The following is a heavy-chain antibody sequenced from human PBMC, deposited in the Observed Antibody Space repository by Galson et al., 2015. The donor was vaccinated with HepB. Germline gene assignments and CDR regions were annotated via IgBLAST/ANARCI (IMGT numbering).Heavy chain of an antibody. V-gene: IGHV3-7*03. J-gene: IGHJ5*02. Sequence: SLRLSCAASGFTFSSYWMSWVRQAPGKGLEWVANIKQDGSEKYYVDSVKGRFTISRDNAKNSLYLQMNSLRAEDTAVYYCARDEPGIAAAGTFDPWGQGTLVTVSS. CDR1: GFTFSSYW. CDR3: ARDEPGIAAAGTFDP. D-gene: IGHD6-13*01. CDR2: IKQDGSEK.